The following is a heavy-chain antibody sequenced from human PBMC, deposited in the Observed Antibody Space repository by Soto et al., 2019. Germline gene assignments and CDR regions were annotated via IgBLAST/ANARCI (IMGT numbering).Heavy chain of an antibody. CDR1: GGSISSGDYY. J-gene: IGHJ6*02. Sequence: LTCTVSGGSISSGDYYWSWIRQPPGKGLEWIGYIYYSGSTYYNPSLKSRVTISVDTSKNQFSLKLSSVTAADTAVYYCARGVTMVRGVIITPDGMDVWGQGTTVTVSS. D-gene: IGHD3-10*01. CDR2: IYYSGST. V-gene: IGHV4-30-4*01. CDR3: ARGVTMVRGVIITPDGMDV.